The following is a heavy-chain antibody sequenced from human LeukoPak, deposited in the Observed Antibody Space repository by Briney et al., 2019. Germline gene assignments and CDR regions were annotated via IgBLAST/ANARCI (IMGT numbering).Heavy chain of an antibody. CDR1: GGTFISYA. Sequence: ASVKVSCKASGGTFISYAISWVRQAPGQGLEWMGGIIPIFGTANYAQKFQGRVTITTDESTSTAYMELSSLRSEDTAVYYCAAFAGYDPLNWFDPWGQGTLVTVSS. V-gene: IGHV1-69*05. D-gene: IGHD5-12*01. CDR3: AAFAGYDPLNWFDP. J-gene: IGHJ5*02. CDR2: IIPIFGTA.